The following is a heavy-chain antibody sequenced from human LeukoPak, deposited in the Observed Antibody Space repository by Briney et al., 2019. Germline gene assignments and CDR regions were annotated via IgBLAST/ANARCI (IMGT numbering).Heavy chain of an antibody. V-gene: IGHV1-69*06. J-gene: IGHJ4*02. CDR2: IIPIFGTA. CDR3: ARGDLHDSSGYYYY. CDR1: GGTFSSYA. Sequence: ASVKVSCKASGGTFSSYAISWVRQAPGQGLEWMGGIIPIFGTANYAQKFQGRVTITADKSTSTAYMELSSLRSEDTAVYYCARGDLHDSSGYYYYWGQGTLVTVSS. D-gene: IGHD3-22*01.